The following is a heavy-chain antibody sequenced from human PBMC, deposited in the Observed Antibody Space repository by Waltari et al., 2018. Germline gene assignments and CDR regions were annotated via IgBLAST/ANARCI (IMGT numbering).Heavy chain of an antibody. CDR3: ARDARDWESITNSYFDS. J-gene: IGHJ4*02. Sequence: QVQLQQWGAGLLEPSETLSTACAISTGPLIGHFWGWIRQPPGKGLEWIWEVDHSGSANYSPSLKSRATISFNTSQKQFSLTLTTVTAADTAEYYCARDARDWESITNSYFDSWGQGTLVAVSS. CDR2: VDHSGSA. CDR1: TGPLIGHF. V-gene: IGHV4-34*01. D-gene: IGHD2-21*01.